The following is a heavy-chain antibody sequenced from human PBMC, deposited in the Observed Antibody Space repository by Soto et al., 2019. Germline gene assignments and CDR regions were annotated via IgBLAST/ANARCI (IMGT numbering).Heavy chain of an antibody. J-gene: IGHJ4*02. CDR2: ISYDGSNK. CDR1: GFTFSSYS. V-gene: IGHV3-30*03. CDR3: ATQFIFFSGGY. D-gene: IGHD1-26*01. Sequence: GGSLRLSCAASGFTFSSYSMNWVRQAPGKGLEWVAVISYDGSNKYYADSVKGRFTISRDNSKNTLYLQMNSLRAEDTAVYYCATQFIFFSGGYWGQGTLVTVSS.